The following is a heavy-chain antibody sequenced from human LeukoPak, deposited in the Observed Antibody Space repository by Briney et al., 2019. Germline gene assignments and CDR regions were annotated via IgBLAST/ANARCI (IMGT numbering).Heavy chain of an antibody. Sequence: GGSLRLSCAASGFTFSSYAMHWVRQAPGKGLEWVAVISYDGSNKYYADSVKGRFTISRDNYKNTLYLQMNSLRAEDTAVYYCARDSCSSTSCHFDYWGQGTLVTVSS. CDR1: GFTFSSYA. J-gene: IGHJ4*02. V-gene: IGHV3-30-3*01. CDR3: ARDSCSSTSCHFDY. D-gene: IGHD2-2*01. CDR2: ISYDGSNK.